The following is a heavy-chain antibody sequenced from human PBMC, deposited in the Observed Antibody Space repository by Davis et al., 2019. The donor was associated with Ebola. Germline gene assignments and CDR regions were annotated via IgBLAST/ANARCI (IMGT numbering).Heavy chain of an antibody. CDR2: ISYDGSNK. V-gene: IGHV3-30*03. CDR3: ARTPSSSPTYGMDV. D-gene: IGHD6-6*01. J-gene: IGHJ6*04. Sequence: GESLKISCAASGFTFSSYGMHWVRQAPGKGLEWVAVISYDGSNKYYADSVKGRFTISRDNSKNTLYLQMNSLRAEDTAVYYCARTPSSSPTYGMDVWGKGTTVTVSS. CDR1: GFTFSSYG.